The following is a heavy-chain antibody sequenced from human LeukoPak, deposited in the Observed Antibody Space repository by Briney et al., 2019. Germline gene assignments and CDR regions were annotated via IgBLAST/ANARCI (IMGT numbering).Heavy chain of an antibody. J-gene: IGHJ6*04. CDR1: GFTFSSYE. CDR3: AELGITMIGGV. V-gene: IGHV3-48*03. Sequence: GGSLTLSCPPSGFTFSSYEMKWVRQAAGRGLGWVSYISSSGSTIYYADSVKGRFTISRDNAKNSLYLQMTSLRAEDTAVYYCAELGITMIGGVWGKGTTVTISS. CDR2: ISSSGSTI. D-gene: IGHD3-10*02.